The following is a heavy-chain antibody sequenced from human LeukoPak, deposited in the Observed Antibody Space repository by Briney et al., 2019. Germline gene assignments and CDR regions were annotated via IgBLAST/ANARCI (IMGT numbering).Heavy chain of an antibody. CDR2: IYYSGST. Sequence: SETLSLTCTVSGGSISSYYWSWIQQPPGKGLEWIGYIYYSGSTNYNPSLKSRVTISVDTSKNQFSLKLSSVTAADTAVYYCASLYSSSWYGADYWGQGTLVTVSS. CDR3: ASLYSSSWYGADY. J-gene: IGHJ4*02. CDR1: GGSISSYY. D-gene: IGHD6-13*01. V-gene: IGHV4-59*01.